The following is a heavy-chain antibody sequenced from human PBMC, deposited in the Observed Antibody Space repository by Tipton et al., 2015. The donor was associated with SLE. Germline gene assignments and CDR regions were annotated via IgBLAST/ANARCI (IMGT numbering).Heavy chain of an antibody. V-gene: IGHV3-53*05. Sequence: SLRLSCAASGFTVSSNYMSWVRQAPGKGLEWVSVIYSGGSTYYADSVKGRFTISRDNSKNTLYLQMNSLRAEDTAVYYCAKMEGSGWAYYYYGMDVWGQGTTVTVSS. CDR1: GFTVSSNY. D-gene: IGHD6-19*01. CDR3: AKMEGSGWAYYYYGMDV. J-gene: IGHJ6*02. CDR2: IYSGGST.